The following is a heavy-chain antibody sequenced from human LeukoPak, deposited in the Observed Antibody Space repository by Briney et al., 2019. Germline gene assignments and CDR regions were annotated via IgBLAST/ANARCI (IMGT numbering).Heavy chain of an antibody. D-gene: IGHD6-13*01. J-gene: IGHJ3*02. CDR1: GYTFTSYG. Sequence: GASVKVSCKASGYTFTSYGISWVRQAPGQGLEWMGWISAYNGNTNYAQKLQGRVTTTTDTSTSTAYMELRSLRSDDTAVYYCARDPSSSWWQRDAFDIWGQGTMVTVSS. V-gene: IGHV1-18*01. CDR3: ARDPSSSWWQRDAFDI. CDR2: ISAYNGNT.